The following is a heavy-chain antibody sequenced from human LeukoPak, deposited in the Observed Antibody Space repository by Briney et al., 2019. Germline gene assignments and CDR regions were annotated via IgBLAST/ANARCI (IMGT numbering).Heavy chain of an antibody. Sequence: VGSLRLSSAASGFPFRSTGMHGGRQAPRKGLERVLVIWFDGSKKYYAASVKSRFTISIDKSKNTLYLQMNTLRAEDTAVYYCAKDHGTLARGPIKGYFDYWGQGTLVTVSS. D-gene: IGHD3-10*01. CDR3: AKDHGTLARGPIKGYFDY. V-gene: IGHV3-33*03. CDR1: GFPFRSTG. CDR2: IWFDGSKK. J-gene: IGHJ4*02.